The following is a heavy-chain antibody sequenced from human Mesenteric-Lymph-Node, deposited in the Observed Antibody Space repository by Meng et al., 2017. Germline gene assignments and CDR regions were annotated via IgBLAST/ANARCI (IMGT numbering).Heavy chain of an antibody. D-gene: IGHD5-18*01. V-gene: IGHV3-21*01. CDR2: ISSSSNYI. Sequence: EVQLVESGGGLVKPGGSLRLSCAASGFTFSSYTMNWVRRAPGKGLEWVSSISSSSNYIYSADSVKGRFTISGDNAKNSLYLQMNSLRAEDTAVYYCARDTPGLLFDYWGQGTLVTVSS. CDR1: GFTFSSYT. CDR3: ARDTPGLLFDY. J-gene: IGHJ4*02.